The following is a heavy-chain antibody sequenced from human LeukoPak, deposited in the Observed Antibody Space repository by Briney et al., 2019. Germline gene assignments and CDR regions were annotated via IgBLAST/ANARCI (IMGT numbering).Heavy chain of an antibody. Sequence: GGSLRLSCTVSGFTVSSNSWSWVRQAPGKGLEWVSFIYSGGNTHYSDSVKGRFTISRDNSKNTLYLQMNSLRAEDTAVYYCAKDQSGSSQKFDYWGQGTLVTVSS. CDR3: AKDQSGSSQKFDY. J-gene: IGHJ4*02. D-gene: IGHD1-26*01. V-gene: IGHV3-53*01. CDR2: IYSGGNT. CDR1: GFTVSSNS.